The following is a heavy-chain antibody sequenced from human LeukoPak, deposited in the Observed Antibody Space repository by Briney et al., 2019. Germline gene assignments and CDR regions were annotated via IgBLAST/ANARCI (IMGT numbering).Heavy chain of an antibody. CDR2: IYTSGST. CDR3: ARDLSGRANAFDI. J-gene: IGHJ3*02. V-gene: IGHV4-4*07. D-gene: IGHD1-26*01. CDR1: GGSISSYY. Sequence: RTSETLSLTCTVSGGSISSYYWSWLRQPAGKGLEWIGRIYTSGSTNYNPSLKSRVTMSVDTSKNQFSLKLSSVTAADTAVYYCARDLSGRANAFDIWGQGTMVTVSS.